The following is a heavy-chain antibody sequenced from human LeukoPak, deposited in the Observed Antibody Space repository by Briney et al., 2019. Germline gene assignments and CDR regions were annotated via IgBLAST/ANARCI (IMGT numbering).Heavy chain of an antibody. J-gene: IGHJ4*02. CDR1: GFTFSSYG. D-gene: IGHD3-9*01. V-gene: IGHV3-30*02. CDR3: ASNILTGYYGFTGFHY. Sequence: AGSLRLSCAASGFTFSSYGMHWVRQAPGKGLEWVAFILYVGSNKYYADSVKGRFTISRDHSKNTLYLEMNSLRAEDTAVYYCASNILTGYYGFTGFHYWGQGTLVTVSS. CDR2: ILYVGSNK.